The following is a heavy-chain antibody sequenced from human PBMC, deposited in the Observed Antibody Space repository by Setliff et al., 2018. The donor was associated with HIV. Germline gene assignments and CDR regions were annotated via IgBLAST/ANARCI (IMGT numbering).Heavy chain of an antibody. D-gene: IGHD3-22*01. Sequence: ASVKVSCKASGYTFTSYIMNWVRQAPGQGLEWMGWISAYDGNTKYAQKFQGRVTMTTDTSTSTAYMELRSLRSDDTAVYYCARSRYDSGGYPDAFDIWGQGTMVTVSS. V-gene: IGHV1-18*01. CDR2: ISAYDGNT. J-gene: IGHJ3*02. CDR1: GYTFTSYI. CDR3: ARSRYDSGGYPDAFDI.